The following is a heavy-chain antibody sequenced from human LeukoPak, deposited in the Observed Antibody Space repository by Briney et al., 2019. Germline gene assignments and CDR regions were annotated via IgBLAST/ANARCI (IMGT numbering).Heavy chain of an antibody. CDR2: INEDGSET. D-gene: IGHD7-27*01. CDR1: GFEFGNYP. J-gene: IGHJ4*02. V-gene: IGHV3-7*01. CDR3: ARDFSGEFDY. Sequence: GGSLRLSCAASGFEFGNYPMNWIRRAPGQGLEWVANINEDGSETYYVDSVMGRFTISRDNVRNSLYLQMDSLRVEDTATYYCARDFSGEFDYWGQGTLVTVST.